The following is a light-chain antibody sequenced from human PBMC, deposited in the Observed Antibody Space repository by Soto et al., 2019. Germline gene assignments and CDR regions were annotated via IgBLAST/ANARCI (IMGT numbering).Light chain of an antibody. J-gene: IGKJ5*01. Sequence: EIVLTQSPATLSLSPGERATLSCRASQSVSSFLSWYQQKPGQAPRLLIYDASNRATGIPARFSGSGSGTDFTLTISRLEPDDFAVYYCQQRSNWLSFGQGTRLEIK. CDR1: QSVSSF. CDR3: QQRSNWLS. CDR2: DAS. V-gene: IGKV3-11*01.